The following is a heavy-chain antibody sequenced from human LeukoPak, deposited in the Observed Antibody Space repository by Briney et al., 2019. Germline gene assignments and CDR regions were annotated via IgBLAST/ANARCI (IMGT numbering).Heavy chain of an antibody. D-gene: IGHD4-17*01. V-gene: IGHV3-23*01. CDR3: AKRSPPVTLDY. J-gene: IGHJ4*02. Sequence: PGGSLRLSCAASGFTFSSYAMSWVRQAPGKGPEWVSGISGGGGGTYYADSVKGLFTISRANSKNTLYLQMNSLRVEDTAVYYCAKRSPPVTLDYWGQGTLVTVSS. CDR2: ISGGGGGT. CDR1: GFTFSSYA.